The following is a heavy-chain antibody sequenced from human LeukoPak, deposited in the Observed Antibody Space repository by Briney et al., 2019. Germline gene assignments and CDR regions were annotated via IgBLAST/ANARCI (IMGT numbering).Heavy chain of an antibody. J-gene: IGHJ3*02. CDR3: ARGSRLPGAFDI. V-gene: IGHV4-30-2*01. D-gene: IGHD1-1*01. Sequence: SETLSLTCAVSGGSISSGGYSWSWIRQPPGKGLEWIGYIYHSGSTYYNPSLKSRVTISVDRSKNQFSLKLSSVTAADTAVYYCARGSRLPGAFDIWGQGTMVTVSS. CDR2: IYHSGST. CDR1: GGSISSGGYS.